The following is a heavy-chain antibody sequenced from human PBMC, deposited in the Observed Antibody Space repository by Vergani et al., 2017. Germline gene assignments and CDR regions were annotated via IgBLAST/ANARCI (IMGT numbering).Heavy chain of an antibody. Sequence: QVQLQESGPGLVKPSQTLSLTCTVSGGSISSGGYYWTWIRQPPGKGLEWIGEINHSGSTNYNPSLKSRVTISVDTSKNQFSLKLSSVTAADTAVYYCARGQYSGSQSYYYYMDVWGKGTTVTVSS. CDR2: INHSGST. CDR3: ARGQYSGSQSYYYYMDV. D-gene: IGHD3-10*01. J-gene: IGHJ6*03. CDR1: GGSISSGGYY. V-gene: IGHV4-31*03.